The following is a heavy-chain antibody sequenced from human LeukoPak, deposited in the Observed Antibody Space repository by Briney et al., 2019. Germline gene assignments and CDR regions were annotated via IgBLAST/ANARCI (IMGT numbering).Heavy chain of an antibody. V-gene: IGHV4-39*07. CDR1: GGSISSSSYY. D-gene: IGHD3-22*01. Sequence: SETLSLTCTVSGGSISSSSYYWGWIRQPPGKGLEWIGSIYYSGSTYYNPSLKSRVTISVDTSKNQFSLKLSSVTAADTAVYYCARGSDQAQNPRITMIVVVIDNWFDPWGQGTLVTVSS. J-gene: IGHJ5*02. CDR3: ARGSDQAQNPRITMIVVVIDNWFDP. CDR2: IYYSGST.